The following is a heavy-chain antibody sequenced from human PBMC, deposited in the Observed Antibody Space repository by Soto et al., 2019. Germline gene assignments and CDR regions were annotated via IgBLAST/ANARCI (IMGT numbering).Heavy chain of an antibody. CDR3: ARRIVAAGRDYFDY. CDR1: CYSISRGYY. CDR2: IYHNGGT. Sequence: SEALSLTCTGSCYSISRGYYWVWIRHPPGKGLEWIGTIYHNGGTYYNPSLQNRLSISVDTSKNQFSLKLSSVTAADTAVYYCARRIVAAGRDYFDYWGQGTLVTVSS. V-gene: IGHV4-38-2*02. D-gene: IGHD6-13*01. J-gene: IGHJ4*02.